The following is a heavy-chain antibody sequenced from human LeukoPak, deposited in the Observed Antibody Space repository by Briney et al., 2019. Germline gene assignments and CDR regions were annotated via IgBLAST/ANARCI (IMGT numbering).Heavy chain of an antibody. CDR3: ARDLSGNAYGGFFDY. J-gene: IGHJ4*02. D-gene: IGHD4-23*01. CDR2: INPSGGST. CDR1: GYTFTSYY. V-gene: IGHV1-46*01. Sequence: GASVKVSCKASGYTFTSYYMHWVRQAPGQGLEWMGIINPSGGSTSYAQKFQGRVTMTRDTSTSTVYMELSSLRSEDTAVYYCARDLSGNAYGGFFDYWGQGTLVTVSS.